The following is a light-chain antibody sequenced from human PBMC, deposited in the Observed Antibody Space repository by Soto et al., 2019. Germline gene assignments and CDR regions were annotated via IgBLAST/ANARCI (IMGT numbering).Light chain of an antibody. CDR1: QSISVW. Sequence: TQTPGTVSASVGERITITARASQSISVWLAWYQQKPGKAPKILIYKASGLQSGVPSRFSGSVSGADFTLTISGLQPDDFATYYCQQYDPHSSLTFGRGTKVDIK. CDR3: QQYDPHSSLT. V-gene: IGKV1-5*03. J-gene: IGKJ4*01. CDR2: KAS.